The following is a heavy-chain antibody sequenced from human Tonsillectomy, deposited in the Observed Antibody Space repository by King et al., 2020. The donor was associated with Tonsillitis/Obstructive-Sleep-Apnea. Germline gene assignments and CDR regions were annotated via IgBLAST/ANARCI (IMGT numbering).Heavy chain of an antibody. CDR3: VTDVSRFSSSANDAFDI. Sequence: QVQLVESGAEVKKPGASVKVSCKASSYNFTNYGISWVRQAPGQGLEWMGWISAYNGNTNYAQNLQDRVTMTTDTSTSTAYMELGSLISDDTAVYYCVTDVSRFSSSANDAFDIWGQGTVVTVSS. D-gene: IGHD6-13*01. CDR1: SYNFTNYG. J-gene: IGHJ3*02. CDR2: ISAYNGNT. V-gene: IGHV1-18*01.